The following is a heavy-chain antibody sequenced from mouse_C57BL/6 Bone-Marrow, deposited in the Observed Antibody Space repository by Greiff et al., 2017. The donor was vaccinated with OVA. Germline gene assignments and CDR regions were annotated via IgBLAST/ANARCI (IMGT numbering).Heavy chain of an antibody. V-gene: IGHV1-69*01. D-gene: IGHD2-4*01. CDR2: IDPSDSYT. CDR3: AREDYDNAMDY. J-gene: IGHJ4*01. CDR1: GYTFTSYW. Sequence: QVQLKQPGAELVMPGASVKLSCKASGYTFTSYWMHWVKQRPGQGLEWIGEIDPSDSYTNYTQKFKGQSTLTVDKSSSTAYMQLSSLTSEDSAVYYCAREDYDNAMDYWGQGTSVTVSS.